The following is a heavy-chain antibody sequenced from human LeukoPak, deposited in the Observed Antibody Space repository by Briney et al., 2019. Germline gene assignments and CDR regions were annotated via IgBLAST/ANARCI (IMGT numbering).Heavy chain of an antibody. D-gene: IGHD6-13*01. CDR1: GYTLTELS. Sequence: ASVKVSCKVSGYTLTELSMHWVRQAPGKGLEWMGGFDPEDGETIYTQKFQGRVTITEDTSTDTDYMELSSLKSENTAVYYCATVAGYSSSWDRGQYYYGMDVWGQGTTVTVSS. V-gene: IGHV1-24*01. CDR2: FDPEDGET. CDR3: ATVAGYSSSWDRGQYYYGMDV. J-gene: IGHJ6*02.